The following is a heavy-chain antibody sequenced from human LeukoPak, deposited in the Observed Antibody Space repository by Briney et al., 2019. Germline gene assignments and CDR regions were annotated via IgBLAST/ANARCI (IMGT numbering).Heavy chain of an antibody. Sequence: PGGSLRLSCAASGFTFSSYSMNWVRQAPGKGLEWVSSISSSSYIYYADSVKGRFTISRDNAKNSLYLQMNSLRAEDTAVYYCARHHSGVVIQAPFDYWGQGTLVTVSS. D-gene: IGHD3-3*01. J-gene: IGHJ4*02. CDR2: ISSSSYI. CDR3: ARHHSGVVIQAPFDY. CDR1: GFTFSSYS. V-gene: IGHV3-21*01.